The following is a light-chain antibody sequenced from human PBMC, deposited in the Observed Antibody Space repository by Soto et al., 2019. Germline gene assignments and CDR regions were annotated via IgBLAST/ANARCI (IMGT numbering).Light chain of an antibody. V-gene: IGKV3-15*01. Sequence: EIVMTQSPATVSVSPGERATLSCRASQSISYNLAWYQQKPGQAPRVLIYSASTRATGIPARFSGSGSGTEFTLTISSLQSEDFAVYYCQQYNNWPPITFGQGTRLEIK. CDR2: SAS. CDR1: QSISYN. J-gene: IGKJ5*01. CDR3: QQYNNWPPIT.